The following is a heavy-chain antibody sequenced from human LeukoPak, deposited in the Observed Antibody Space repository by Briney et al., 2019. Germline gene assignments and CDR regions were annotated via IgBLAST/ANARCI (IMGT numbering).Heavy chain of an antibody. CDR3: ARIRFPNCSSTSCYAFDI. J-gene: IGHJ3*02. Sequence: GASVKVSCKASGYTFTGYYMHWVRQAPGQGLEWMGWINPNSGGTNYAQKFQGRVTMTRDTSISTAYMELSRLRSDDTAVYYCARIRFPNCSSTSCYAFDIWGQGTIVTVSS. D-gene: IGHD2-2*01. CDR1: GYTFTGYY. CDR2: INPNSGGT. V-gene: IGHV1-2*02.